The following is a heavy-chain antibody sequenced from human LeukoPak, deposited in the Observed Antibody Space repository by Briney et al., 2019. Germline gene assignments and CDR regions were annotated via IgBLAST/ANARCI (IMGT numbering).Heavy chain of an antibody. CDR2: ISYDGSNK. V-gene: IGHV3-30*04. CDR3: ARDRRVGGWGGAFDL. Sequence: GGSLRLSCAASGFTFSSYAMHWVRQAPGKGLEWVTLISYDGSNKYYADSVKGRFTISRDNSKNTLYLQMNSLRAEDTAVYYCARDRRVGGWGGAFDLWGHGTKVIVSS. J-gene: IGHJ3*01. D-gene: IGHD2-21*01. CDR1: GFTFSSYA.